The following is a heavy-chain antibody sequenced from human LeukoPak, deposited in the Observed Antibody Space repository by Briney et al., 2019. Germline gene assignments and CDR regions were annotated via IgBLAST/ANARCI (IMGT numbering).Heavy chain of an antibody. Sequence: SETLSLTCAVYGWSFSGYYWSWIRQPPGKGPEWIGEINHSGSTNYNPSLKSRVTISVDTSKNQFSLKVTSVTAADTAVYFCARASSGYYWDFDYWGQGTLVTVSS. CDR3: ARASSGYYWDFDY. D-gene: IGHD3-22*01. J-gene: IGHJ4*02. CDR1: GWSFSGYY. V-gene: IGHV4-34*01. CDR2: INHSGST.